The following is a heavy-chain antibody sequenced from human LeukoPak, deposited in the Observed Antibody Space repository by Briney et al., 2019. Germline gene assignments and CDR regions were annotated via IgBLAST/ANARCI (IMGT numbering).Heavy chain of an antibody. J-gene: IGHJ4*02. CDR2: ISAYIGNT. V-gene: IGHV1-18*01. CDR3: ARDMDDSSGYYYGPIDY. CDR1: GYTFTSYG. Sequence: ASVKVSCKASGYTFTSYGISWVRQAPGQGLEWMGWISAYIGNTNYAQKLQGRVTMTTDTSTSTAYMELRSLRSDDTAVYYCARDMDDSSGYYYGPIDYWGQGTLVTVSS. D-gene: IGHD3-22*01.